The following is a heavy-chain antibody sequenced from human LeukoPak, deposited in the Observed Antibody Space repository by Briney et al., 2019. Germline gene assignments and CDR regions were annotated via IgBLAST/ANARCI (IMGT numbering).Heavy chain of an antibody. D-gene: IGHD3-10*01. V-gene: IGHV1-69*04. Sequence: SVKVSCKASGGTFSSYAISWVRQAPGQGLEWMGRIIPILGIANYAQKFQGRVTITADKSTSTAYMELSSLRSEDTAVYYCATATKESSVGLLWGQGTLVTVSS. CDR3: ATATKESSVGLL. CDR2: IIPILGIA. J-gene: IGHJ4*02. CDR1: GGTFSSYA.